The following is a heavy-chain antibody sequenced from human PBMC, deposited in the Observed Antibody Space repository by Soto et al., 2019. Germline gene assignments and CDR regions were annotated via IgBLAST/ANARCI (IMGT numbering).Heavy chain of an antibody. J-gene: IGHJ6*02. CDR1: GGSVSSGSYY. CDR3: ARVHVGSHEGMEV. CDR2: VYYSGST. Sequence: SETLSLTCTVSGGSVSSGSYYWSWIRQPPGKGLEWIGYVYYSGSTNYNPSLKSRVTISVDTSKNQFFLKLSSVTAADTAVYYRARVHVGSHEGMEVGGQETTLPVSS. V-gene: IGHV4-61*01.